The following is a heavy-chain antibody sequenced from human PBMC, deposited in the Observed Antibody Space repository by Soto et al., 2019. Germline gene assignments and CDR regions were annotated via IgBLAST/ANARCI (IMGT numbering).Heavy chain of an antibody. Sequence: QMQLVESGGGLVEPGGSLRLSCEASGFTFSNHYMSWIRQAPGKGLEWVSYISRSGSTINYADSVRGRFTISRDNSKNSLYLQMDSLRAEHTAMYYCGRHPPLWNENVATRPSIYYYAMDVWGQGTTVTVPS. D-gene: IGHD5-18*01. CDR3: GRHPPLWNENVATRPSIYYYAMDV. CDR1: GFTFSNHY. V-gene: IGHV3-11*01. J-gene: IGHJ6*02. CDR2: ISRSGSTI.